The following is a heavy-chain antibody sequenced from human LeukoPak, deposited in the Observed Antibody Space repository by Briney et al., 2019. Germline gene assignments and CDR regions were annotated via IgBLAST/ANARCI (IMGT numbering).Heavy chain of an antibody. V-gene: IGHV1-3*01. CDR2: INADDGNT. J-gene: IGHJ5*02. D-gene: IGHD2-2*01. CDR3: ARGIVVKPSANWFDP. Sequence: ASVKVSCKTSGYIFTTYAIHWVRQAPGRGLEWVGLINADDGNTRYSQRFQGRVTITRDISANTAYMELSSLRFEDTAVYYCARGIVVKPSANWFDPWGQGTPVTVSS. CDR1: GYIFTTYA.